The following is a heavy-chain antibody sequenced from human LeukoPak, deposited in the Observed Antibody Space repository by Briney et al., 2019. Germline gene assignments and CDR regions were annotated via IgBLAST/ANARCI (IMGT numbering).Heavy chain of an antibody. CDR2: MNPNSGNT. Sequence: ASVKVSCKASGYTFTSYDINWVRQATGQGLEWMGWMNPNSGNTGYSQKFQGRVTITRNPSISTAYMELSNLRCEDTAVYYCARGLNYDSSGYYFFWGQGTLVTVSS. J-gene: IGHJ4*02. CDR1: GYTFTSYD. V-gene: IGHV1-8*01. CDR3: ARGLNYDSSGYYFF. D-gene: IGHD3-22*01.